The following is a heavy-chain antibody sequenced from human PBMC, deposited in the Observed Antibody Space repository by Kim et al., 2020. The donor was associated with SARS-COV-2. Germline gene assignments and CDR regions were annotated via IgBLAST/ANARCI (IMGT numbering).Heavy chain of an antibody. J-gene: IGHJ5*02. CDR3: ARHRSGIAAAGHQTFDP. D-gene: IGHD6-13*01. CDR1: GYTFTGYY. V-gene: IGHV1-2*06. CDR2: INPNSGGT. Sequence: ASVKVSCKASGYTFTGYYMHWVRQAPGQGLEWMGRINPNSGGTNNAQKFQGRVTMTRDTSISTAYMELSRLRSDDTAVYYCARHRSGIAAAGHQTFDPWGQGTLVTVSS.